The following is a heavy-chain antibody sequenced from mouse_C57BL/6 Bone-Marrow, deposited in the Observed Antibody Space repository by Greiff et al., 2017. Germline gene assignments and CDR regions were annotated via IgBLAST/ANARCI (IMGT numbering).Heavy chain of an antibody. Sequence: EVKVEESGGGLVKPGGSLKLSCAASGFTFSSYAMSWVRQTPEKRLEWVATISDGGSYTYYPDNVKGRFTISRDNAKNNLYLQMSHLKSEDTAMYYCARDVTAQATGFAYWGQGTLVTVSA. CDR2: ISDGGSYT. CDR3: ARDVTAQATGFAY. D-gene: IGHD3-2*02. V-gene: IGHV5-4*01. CDR1: GFTFSSYA. J-gene: IGHJ3*01.